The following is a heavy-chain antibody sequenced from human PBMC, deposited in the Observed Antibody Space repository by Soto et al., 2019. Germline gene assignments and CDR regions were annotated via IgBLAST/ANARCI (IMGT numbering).Heavy chain of an antibody. D-gene: IGHD6-19*01. CDR1: GYTFTSYD. CDR2: MNPNSGNT. CDR3: AREPPRIAVAGSDAFDI. Sequence: QVQLVQSGAEVKKPGASVKVSCKASGYTFTSYDINWVRQATGQGLEWMGWMNPNSGNTGYAQKFQGRVTMTRNTSISTAYMELSSLRSEDTAVYYCAREPPRIAVAGSDAFDIWGQGTMVTVSS. J-gene: IGHJ3*02. V-gene: IGHV1-8*01.